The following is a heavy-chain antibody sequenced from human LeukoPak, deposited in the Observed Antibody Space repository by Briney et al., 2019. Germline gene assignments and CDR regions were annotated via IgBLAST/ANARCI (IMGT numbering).Heavy chain of an antibody. Sequence: ASVKVSCKASTYTFTRYGISWVRQAPGQGLEWMGWISGYNGNTNYAQKFLGRVSMTADTATSTAYMELRSLTSDDTAMYYCATGIVGATDDAFDIWGQGTMVTVSS. V-gene: IGHV1-18*01. CDR1: TYTFTRYG. J-gene: IGHJ3*02. CDR3: ATGIVGATDDAFDI. D-gene: IGHD1-26*01. CDR2: ISGYNGNT.